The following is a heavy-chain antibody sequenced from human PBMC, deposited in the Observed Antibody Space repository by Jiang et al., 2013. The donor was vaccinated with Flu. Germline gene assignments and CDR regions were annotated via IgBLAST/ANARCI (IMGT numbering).Heavy chain of an antibody. J-gene: IGHJ6*01. CDR2: IYHNGAT. CDR1: GGSISSGNHY. D-gene: IGHD3-10*01. V-gene: IGHV4-31*02. CDR3: ARDGDFGSATHGMDV. Sequence: GPGLVKPSQTLSLTCSVSGGSISSGNHYWSWIRQHPIKGLEWIGYIYHNGATHYNPSLESRVTMSLDTSKKQFSVKLRFVTAADTAVYFCARDGDFGSATHGMDVWGPRDHGHRLL.